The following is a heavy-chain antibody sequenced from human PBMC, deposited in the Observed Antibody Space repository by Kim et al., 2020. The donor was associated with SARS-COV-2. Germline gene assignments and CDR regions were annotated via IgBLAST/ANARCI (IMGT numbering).Heavy chain of an antibody. CDR2: TYYRSKWYN. CDR1: GDHVSGDSVA. CDR3: ARDHQYSVDY. V-gene: IGHV6-1*01. J-gene: IGHJ4*02. Sequence: SQTLSLTCVISGDHVSGDSVAWHWLRQSPSRGLEWLGRTYYRSKWYNDYAVSVKVRITISPDTSKNQFSLLVNSVTPEDTAVYYCARDHQYSVDYWGQGTLVTVSS. D-gene: IGHD4-4*01.